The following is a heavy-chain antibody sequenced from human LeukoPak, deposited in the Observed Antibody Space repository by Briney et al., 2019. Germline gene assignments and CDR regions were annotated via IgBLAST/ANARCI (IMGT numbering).Heavy chain of an antibody. Sequence: ASVKVSCKASGYTFTGYYMHWVRQAPGQGLEWMGWINPNSGGTNYAQKFQGRVTMTRDTSISTAYMELSRLRSDDTAVYYCAREVGYSSSWYKEENYMDVWGKGTTVTVSS. J-gene: IGHJ6*03. D-gene: IGHD6-13*01. CDR2: INPNSGGT. CDR3: AREVGYSSSWYKEENYMDV. CDR1: GYTFTGYY. V-gene: IGHV1-2*02.